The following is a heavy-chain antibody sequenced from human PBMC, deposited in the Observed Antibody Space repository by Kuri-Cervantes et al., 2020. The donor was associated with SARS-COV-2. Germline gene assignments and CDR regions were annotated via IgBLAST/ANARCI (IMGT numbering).Heavy chain of an antibody. Sequence: SVKVSCKASVGTFSSYAISWVRQAPGQGLEWMGGIIPIFGTANYAQKFQGRVTITADESTSTAYMELSSLRSEDTAVYYCAMLPRPRNAFDIWGQGTMVTVSS. V-gene: IGHV1-69*13. CDR3: AMLPRPRNAFDI. CDR1: VGTFSSYA. J-gene: IGHJ3*02. CDR2: IIPIFGTA. D-gene: IGHD3-16*01.